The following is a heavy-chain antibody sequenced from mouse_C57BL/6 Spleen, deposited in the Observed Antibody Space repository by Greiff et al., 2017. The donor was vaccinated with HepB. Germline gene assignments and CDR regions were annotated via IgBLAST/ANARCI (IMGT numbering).Heavy chain of an antibody. Sequence: QVQLQQSGAELVRPGTSVKVSCKASGYAFTNYLIEWVKQRPGQGLEWIGVINPGSGGTNYNEKFKGKATLTADKSSSTAYMQLSSLTSEDSAVYFCARSDYDGDWYFDVWGTGTTVTVSS. V-gene: IGHV1-54*01. D-gene: IGHD2-4*01. J-gene: IGHJ1*03. CDR2: INPGSGGT. CDR1: GYAFTNYL. CDR3: ARSDYDGDWYFDV.